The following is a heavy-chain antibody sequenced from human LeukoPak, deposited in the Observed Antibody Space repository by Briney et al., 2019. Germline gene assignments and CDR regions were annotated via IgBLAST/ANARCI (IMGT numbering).Heavy chain of an antibody. CDR2: ISSSSSYI. J-gene: IGHJ4*02. V-gene: IGHV3-21*01. Sequence: GGSLRLSCAASGFTFSSFSMNWVRQAPGKGLEWVSHISSSSSYIYYADSVKGRFTISRDNAKNSLYLEVNSLRAEDTAVYYCARERSGTTSLDYWGQGTLVTVSS. D-gene: IGHD1-7*01. CDR3: ARERSGTTSLDY. CDR1: GFTFSSFS.